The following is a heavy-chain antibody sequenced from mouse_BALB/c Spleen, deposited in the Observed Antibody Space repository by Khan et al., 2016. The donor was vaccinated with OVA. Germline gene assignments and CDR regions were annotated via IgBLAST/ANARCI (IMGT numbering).Heavy chain of an antibody. CDR2: IGPGSGDT. J-gene: IGHJ4*01. V-gene: IGHV1S41*01. CDR1: DYTFTSFW. CDR3: AISNYYGSSLYAMDY. D-gene: IGHD1-1*01. Sequence: DLVKPGASVKLSCKASDYTFTSFWINWIKQRPGQGLEWVGHIGPGSGDTYYNEIFKGKATLTVDTSSSTAYIQLSSLSSEDSAVYFCAISNYYGSSLYAMDYWGQGTSVTFSS.